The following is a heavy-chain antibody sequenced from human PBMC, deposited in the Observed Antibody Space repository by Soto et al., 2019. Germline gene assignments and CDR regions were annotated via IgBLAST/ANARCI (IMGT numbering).Heavy chain of an antibody. V-gene: IGHV3-53*01. CDR3: ARPSSSSTHYYYGMDV. D-gene: IGHD6-6*01. J-gene: IGHJ6*02. CDR1: GFTVSSNY. CDR2: IYSGGST. Sequence: GGSLRLSCAASGFTVSSNYMGWVRQAPGKGLDWVSVIYSGGSTYYTDSVKGRFTISRDNSKNTLYLQMNSLRAEDTAVYYCARPSSSSTHYYYGMDVWGQGTTVTVSS.